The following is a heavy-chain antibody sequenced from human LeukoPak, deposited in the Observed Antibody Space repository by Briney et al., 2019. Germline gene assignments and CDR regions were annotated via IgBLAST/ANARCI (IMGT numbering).Heavy chain of an antibody. CDR3: AREALYYDFWSGYKLPIPTFDY. D-gene: IGHD3-3*01. CDR1: GGSISSSSYY. CDR2: IYYSGST. J-gene: IGHJ4*02. Sequence: ASETLSLTCTVPGGSISSSSYYWGWIRQPPGKGLEWIGSIYYSGSTYYNPSLKSRVTISVDTSKNQFSLKLSSVTAADTAVYYCAREALYYDFWSGYKLPIPTFDYWGQGTLVTVSS. V-gene: IGHV4-39*07.